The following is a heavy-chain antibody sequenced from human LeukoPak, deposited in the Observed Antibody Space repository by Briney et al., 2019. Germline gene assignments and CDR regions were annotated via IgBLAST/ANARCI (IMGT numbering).Heavy chain of an antibody. CDR2: IYTTGST. D-gene: IGHD2-15*01. Sequence: ASETLSLTCTVSGGSISSYYWSWIRQPAGKGLEWIGRIYTTGSTNYNPSLKSRVTMSVDTSKNQFSLKLSSVTAADTAVYYCARDPYCSGGSCYLNWFDPWGRGTLVTVSS. CDR1: GGSISSYY. CDR3: ARDPYCSGGSCYLNWFDP. V-gene: IGHV4-4*07. J-gene: IGHJ5*02.